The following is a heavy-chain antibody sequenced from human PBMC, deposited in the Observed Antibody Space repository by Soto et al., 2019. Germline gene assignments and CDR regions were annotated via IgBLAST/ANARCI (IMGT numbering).Heavy chain of an antibody. J-gene: IGHJ4*02. CDR2: ISAYNGNT. CDR1: GYTFTSYG. D-gene: IGHD3-22*01. V-gene: IGHV1-18*01. CDR3: ARVSSGWLTYYYDRSGSGPIDY. Sequence: ASVKVSCKASGYTFTSYGISWVRQAPGQGLEWMGWISAYNGNTNYAQKLQGRVTMTTDTSTSTAYMELRSLRSDDTAVYYCARVSSGWLTYYYDRSGSGPIDYWGQGNLVTVSS.